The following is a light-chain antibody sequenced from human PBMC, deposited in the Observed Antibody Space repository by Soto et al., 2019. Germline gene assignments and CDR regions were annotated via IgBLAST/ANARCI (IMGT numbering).Light chain of an antibody. CDR3: QQRKNWPPIT. V-gene: IGKV3-11*01. CDR1: QNVDKF. Sequence: IVLTQSASTLSLSPGETATLSCMASQNVDKFLAWYQQRPGQPPRLLIFDSSNRATGVPVRFSGSGSGTVFTLTIGSLEPEDSAVYYCQQRKNWPPITFGQGRLLEV. CDR2: DSS. J-gene: IGKJ5*01.